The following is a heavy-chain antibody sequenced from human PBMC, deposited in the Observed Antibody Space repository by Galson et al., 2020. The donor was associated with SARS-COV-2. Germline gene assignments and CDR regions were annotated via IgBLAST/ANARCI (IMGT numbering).Heavy chain of an antibody. CDR2: IYYSGTT. V-gene: IGHV4-39*01. D-gene: IGHD3-3*01. CDR1: GFSISSSSYY. J-gene: IGHJ2*01. CDR3: ARLPFWINYSYWYFDL. Sequence: SETLSLTCTVSGFSISSSSYYWGWIRQPPGKGLEWIGSIYYSGTTYSSPSLRSRLTMSIDTSRSQFSLKLTSVTVADTAVYYCARLPFWINYSYWYFDLWGRGTLVTVSS.